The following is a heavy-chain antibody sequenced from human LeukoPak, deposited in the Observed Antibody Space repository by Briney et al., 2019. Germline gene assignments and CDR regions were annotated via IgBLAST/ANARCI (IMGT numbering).Heavy chain of an antibody. V-gene: IGHV4-34*01. CDR1: VGSFSGYY. J-gene: IGHJ6*03. CDR3: ARGYYGSGSHCCHMDV. D-gene: IGHD3-10*01. Sequence: SETLSLTCAVYVGSFSGYYWSWIRQPPGKGLEWIWEINHSGSTNYNSSLKSRVTISVDTSKNQFSLKLSSVTAADTAVYYCARGYYGSGSHCCHMDVWGKGTTITVS. CDR2: INHSGST.